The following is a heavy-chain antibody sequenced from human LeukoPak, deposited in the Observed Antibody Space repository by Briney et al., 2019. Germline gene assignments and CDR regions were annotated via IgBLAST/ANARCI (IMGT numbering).Heavy chain of an antibody. J-gene: IGHJ5*02. V-gene: IGHV4-61*01. CDR3: ARSRAFNSGAFDP. Sequence: SETLSLTCTVSGASVSSASYWTWIRQPPGKGVEWIAHIYNGVNTNYNPSLKSRVTISVGTSKNQFSLRLNSVTAADTAVYYCARSRAFNSGAFDPWGQGSLVTVSS. D-gene: IGHD1-26*01. CDR2: IYNGVNT. CDR1: GASVSSASY.